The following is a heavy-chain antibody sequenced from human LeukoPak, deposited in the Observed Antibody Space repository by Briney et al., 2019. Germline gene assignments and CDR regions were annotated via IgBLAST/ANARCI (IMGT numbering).Heavy chain of an antibody. V-gene: IGHV3-21*01. D-gene: IGHD6-13*01. CDR1: GFTFSSYS. CDR3: ARDTNPHTWYSGRNADNWFDP. Sequence: PGGSLRLSCAASGFTFSSYSMNWVRQAPGKGLEWVSSISSSSSYIYYADSVKGRFTISRDNAKNSLYLQMNSLRAEDTAVYYCARDTNPHTWYSGRNADNWFDPWGQGTLVTVSS. CDR2: ISSSSSYI. J-gene: IGHJ5*02.